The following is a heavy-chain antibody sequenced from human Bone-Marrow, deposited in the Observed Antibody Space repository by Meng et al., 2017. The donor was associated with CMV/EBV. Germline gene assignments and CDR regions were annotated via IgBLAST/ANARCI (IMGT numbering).Heavy chain of an antibody. Sequence: QITLTESGPTLVKPTQTLTLTFTFSGFSLSTSGVGVGWIRQPPGKALEWLALIYWDDDKRYSPSLKSRLTITKDTSKNQVVLTMTNMDPVDTATYYCAHSAYDFWSGYYTYGFDYWGQGTLVTVSS. CDR1: GFSLSTSGVG. D-gene: IGHD3-3*01. V-gene: IGHV2-5*02. J-gene: IGHJ4*02. CDR3: AHSAYDFWSGYYTYGFDY. CDR2: IYWDDDK.